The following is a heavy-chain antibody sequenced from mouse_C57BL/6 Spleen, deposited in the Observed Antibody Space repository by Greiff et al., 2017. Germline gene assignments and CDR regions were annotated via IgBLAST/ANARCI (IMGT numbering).Heavy chain of an antibody. V-gene: IGHV1-69*01. CDR1: GYTFTSYW. CDR2: IAPSDSYT. J-gene: IGHJ1*03. CDR3: ARWYFDV. Sequence: QVQLQQPGAELVMPGASVKLSCKASGYTFTSYWMHWVKQRPGQGLEWIGEIAPSDSYTNYNQKFKGKSTLTVDKSSSTAYMQLSSLTSEDSAVYYCARWYFDVWGTGTTVTVSS.